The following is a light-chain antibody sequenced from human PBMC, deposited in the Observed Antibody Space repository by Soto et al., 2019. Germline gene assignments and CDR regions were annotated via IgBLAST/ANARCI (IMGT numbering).Light chain of an antibody. CDR3: CSFAGSFYV. J-gene: IGLJ1*01. CDR2: EVS. Sequence: QAVVTQPRSMSGSPGQSVAISCTGTSRDVDAYDFVSWYQHHPGKAPKLIISEVSKRPSGVSHRFSGSKSGNTASLTISGLQAEDEADYFCCSFAGSFYVFGTGTKLTVL. CDR1: SRDVDAYDF. V-gene: IGLV2-11*01.